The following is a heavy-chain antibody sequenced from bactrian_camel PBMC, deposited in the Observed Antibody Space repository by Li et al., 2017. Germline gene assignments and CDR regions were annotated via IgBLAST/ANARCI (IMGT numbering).Heavy chain of an antibody. Sequence: HVQLVESGGGSVQVGGSLRLSCTVSGYPYTAGCMAWFRQAPGKEREGVAGIESDGSASYADSVKGRFTISRDNAKNTLYLQLNSLKIEDTAMYYCAKPLVIAGNILGFHYWGQGTQVTVS. J-gene: IGHJ4*01. CDR3: AKPLVIAGNILGFHY. CDR2: IESDGSA. CDR1: GYPYTAGC. V-gene: IGHV3S6*01. D-gene: IGHD6*01.